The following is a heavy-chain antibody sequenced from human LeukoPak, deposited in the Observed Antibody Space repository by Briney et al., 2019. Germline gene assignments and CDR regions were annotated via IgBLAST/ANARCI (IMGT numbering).Heavy chain of an antibody. D-gene: IGHD2-2*01. V-gene: IGHV4-59*01. Sequence: SETLSLTCTVSGGSIDSYYWSWIRQPPGKGLEWIGYIYYTGSTKYHPSLKSRVTISLDTSKNQFSLKLTSVTAADTAVYYCARVYQSAEYYFDYWGQGNLVSVSS. J-gene: IGHJ4*02. CDR3: ARVYQSAEYYFDY. CDR2: IYYTGST. CDR1: GGSIDSYY.